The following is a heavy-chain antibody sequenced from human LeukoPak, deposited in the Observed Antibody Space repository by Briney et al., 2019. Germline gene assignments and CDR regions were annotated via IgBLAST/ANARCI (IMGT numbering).Heavy chain of an antibody. D-gene: IGHD1-26*01. CDR2: IRQDGGGI. J-gene: IGHJ4*02. V-gene: IGHV3-7*01. Sequence: RGSLRLSCAASGFTFSSYWMAWVRQAPGKGLEWVANIRQDGGGIYYVDSVKGRFILSRDNAKNSLYLEMNSLRDEDTAVYYCARDKIVGATNFDSWGQGTLVTVSS. CDR1: GFTFSSYW. CDR3: ARDKIVGATNFDS.